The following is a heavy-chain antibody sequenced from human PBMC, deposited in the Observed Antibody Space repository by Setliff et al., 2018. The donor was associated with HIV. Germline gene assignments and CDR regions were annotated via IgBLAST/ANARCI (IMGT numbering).Heavy chain of an antibody. V-gene: IGHV7-4-1*02. CDR2: INTYTGNP. J-gene: IGHJ4*02. CDR3: ARDGYYYDSSGHLAYYFDY. D-gene: IGHD3-22*01. CDR1: GYTITSYA. Sequence: ASVKVSCKASGYTITSYAMNWVRQAPGQGLEWMGWINTYTGNPTYAQDFTGRFVFSLDTSVSTAYLQISSLKAEDIAVYYCARDGYYYDSSGHLAYYFDYWGQGTLVTVSS.